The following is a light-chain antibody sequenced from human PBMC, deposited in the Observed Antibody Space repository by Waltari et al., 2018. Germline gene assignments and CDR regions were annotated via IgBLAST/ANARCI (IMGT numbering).Light chain of an antibody. CDR1: QGVSNW. Sequence: DIQMTQSPSSVSASVGDRVSITCRAGQGVSNWLAWYEQKPGKAPNRLIYAASSFQGGVPSRFSGSGSGTDCTRTISSLQREDFATYYGQQANSFPITFGQGTRLEIK. CDR3: QQANSFPIT. J-gene: IGKJ5*01. V-gene: IGKV1-12*01. CDR2: AAS.